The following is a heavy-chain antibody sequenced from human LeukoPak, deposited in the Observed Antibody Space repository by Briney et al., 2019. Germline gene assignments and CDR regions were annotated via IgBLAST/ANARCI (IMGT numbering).Heavy chain of an antibody. J-gene: IGHJ4*02. CDR3: ATPPTEGTAVAGTFPDY. V-gene: IGHV1-2*02. CDR1: GYIFISFG. D-gene: IGHD6-19*01. CDR2: INPNSGGT. Sequence: ASVKVSCKASGYIFISFGISWVRQAPGQGLEWMGWINPNSGGTNYAQKFQGRVTMTRDTSISTAYMELSRLRSDDTAVYYCATPPTEGTAVAGTFPDYWGQGTLVTVSS.